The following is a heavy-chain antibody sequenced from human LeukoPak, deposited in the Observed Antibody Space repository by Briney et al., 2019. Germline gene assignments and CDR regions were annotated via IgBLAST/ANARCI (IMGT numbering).Heavy chain of an antibody. CDR1: GFTFSSYW. V-gene: IGHV3-74*01. CDR2: ITDDGSST. Sequence: PGGSLRLSCAASGFTFSSYWAHWVRQAPGKGLVWVSRITDDGSSTNYADPVKGRFTISRDNAKNTLYLQMNSLTAEDTAVYYCATDGTHGDFDYWGQGTLVTVSS. D-gene: IGHD1-7*01. J-gene: IGHJ4*02. CDR3: ATDGTHGDFDY.